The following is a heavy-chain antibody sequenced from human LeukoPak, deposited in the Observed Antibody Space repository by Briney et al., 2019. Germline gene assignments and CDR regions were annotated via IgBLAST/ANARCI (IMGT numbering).Heavy chain of an antibody. J-gene: IGHJ4*02. CDR3: ARGWLQLDY. D-gene: IGHD5-24*01. V-gene: IGHV3-64*01. CDR2: ITSNGDSA. Sequence: SLTPFCAAAGFNFSIYAMHWVRQAPGNRLEYVSGITSNGDSAYYGNSVKGRFTISRDNSKNTLYLQMGSLRPEDMAVYYCARGWLQLDYWGQGPLVIVSS. CDR1: GFNFSIYA.